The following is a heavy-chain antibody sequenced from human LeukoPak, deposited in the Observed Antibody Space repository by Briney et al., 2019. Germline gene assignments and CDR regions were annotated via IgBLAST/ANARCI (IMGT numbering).Heavy chain of an antibody. CDR1: GYTFTSYG. V-gene: IGHV1-18*04. J-gene: IGHJ6*04. CDR2: ISAYNGNT. Sequence: ASVKVSCKASGYTFTSYGTSWVRQAPGQGLEWMGWISAYNGNTNYAQKLQGRVTMTTDTSTSTAYMELRSLRSDDTAVYYCARDRSSGWYEYYYYYGMDVWGKGTTVTVSS. CDR3: ARDRSSGWYEYYYYYGMDV. D-gene: IGHD6-19*01.